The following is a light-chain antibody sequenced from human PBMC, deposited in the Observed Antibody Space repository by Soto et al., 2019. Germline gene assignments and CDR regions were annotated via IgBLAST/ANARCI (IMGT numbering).Light chain of an antibody. Sequence: EIVMTQSPGTLSLSPGERATLSCRASQSVSSNYLAWYQQKPGQPPRLLLYGTFSRATGVPDRFSGSGSGTDLTLTINRLEPEDFAVYYCQQYVSSPYTFGQGTKVDIK. CDR3: QQYVSSPYT. CDR1: QSVSSNY. J-gene: IGKJ2*01. V-gene: IGKV3-20*01. CDR2: GTF.